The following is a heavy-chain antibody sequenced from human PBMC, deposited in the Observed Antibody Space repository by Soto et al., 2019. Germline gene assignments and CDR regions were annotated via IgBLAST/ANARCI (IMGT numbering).Heavy chain of an antibody. Sequence: QVQLVESGGGVVQPGRSLRLSCVPSGFTFSTYAMHWVRQAPGKGLEWVAIISYDGTNKYYADSVKGRFTISRDNSKNTLYLQMNSLGVEDTALYYCAKDRGRYCSGGTCYLFDSWGQGALVTVSS. CDR2: ISYDGTNK. J-gene: IGHJ4*02. CDR1: GFTFSTYA. CDR3: AKDRGRYCSGGTCYLFDS. D-gene: IGHD2-15*01. V-gene: IGHV3-30*04.